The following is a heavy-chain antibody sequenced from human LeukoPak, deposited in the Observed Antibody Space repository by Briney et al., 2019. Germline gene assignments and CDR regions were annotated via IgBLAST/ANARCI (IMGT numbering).Heavy chain of an antibody. CDR2: IYTSGST. D-gene: IGHD5-12*01. V-gene: IGHV4-61*02. CDR3: AREYSGYDSYYFHSLDV. CDR1: GNSISSGDNY. Sequence: PSQTLSLTCTVSGNSISSGDNYWSWIRQPAGKGLEWIGRIYTSGSTNYNPSLKSRVTISGDTSKNQFSLRLSSVTAADTAVYYCAREYSGYDSYYFHSLDVWGKGTTVTISS. J-gene: IGHJ6*03.